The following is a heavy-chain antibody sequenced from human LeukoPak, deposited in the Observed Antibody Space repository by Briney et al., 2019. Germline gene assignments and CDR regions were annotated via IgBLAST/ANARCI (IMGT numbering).Heavy chain of an antibody. Sequence: SETLSLTCTVSGGSISSGGYYWSWIRQHPGKGLEWIGYIYYSGSTYYNPSLKSRVTISVDKSKNQFSLKLSSVTAADTAVYYCASAVGVDDAFDIWGQGTMVTVSS. CDR2: IYYSGST. D-gene: IGHD3-10*01. CDR3: ASAVGVDDAFDI. CDR1: GGSISSGGYY. J-gene: IGHJ3*02. V-gene: IGHV4-31*03.